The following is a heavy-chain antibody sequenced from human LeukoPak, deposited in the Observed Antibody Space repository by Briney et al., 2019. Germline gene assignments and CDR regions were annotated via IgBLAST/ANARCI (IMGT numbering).Heavy chain of an antibody. V-gene: IGHV4-31*03. J-gene: IGHJ4*02. Sequence: PSETLSLTCTVSGGSISSGGYYWSWIRQHPGKGLEWIGYIYYSGSTYYNPSLKSRVTISVDTSKNQFSLKLSSVTAADTAVYYCARLNRGYCSSTSCYLFDYWGQGTLVTVSS. CDR3: ARLNRGYCSSTSCYLFDY. CDR2: IYYSGST. D-gene: IGHD2-2*01. CDR1: GGSISSGGYY.